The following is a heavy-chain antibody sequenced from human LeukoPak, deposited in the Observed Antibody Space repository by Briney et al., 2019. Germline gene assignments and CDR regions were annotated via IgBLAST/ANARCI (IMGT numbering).Heavy chain of an antibody. Sequence: QTGGSLRLSCAASGFTFSSYAMSWVRQAPGKGLEWVSAISGSGGSTYYADSVKGRFTISRDNSKNTLYLQMNSLRAEDTAVYYCAKLETVFYGGNPQFDYWGQGTLVTVSS. CDR3: AKLETVFYGGNPQFDY. V-gene: IGHV3-23*01. J-gene: IGHJ4*02. D-gene: IGHD4-23*01. CDR2: ISGSGGST. CDR1: GFTFSSYA.